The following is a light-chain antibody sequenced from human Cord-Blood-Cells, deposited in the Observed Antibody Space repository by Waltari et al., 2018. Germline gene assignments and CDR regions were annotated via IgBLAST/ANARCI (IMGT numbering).Light chain of an antibody. V-gene: IGKV1-27*01. J-gene: IGKJ4*01. Sequence: DIQMTQSPSSLSASIGDRDTLTCRASQGISNYLAWYQQKPGKVPTLLIYAASTLQSGVTSRFSGSGSGTDFTLTISSLQPEDVATYYCQKYNSAPLTFGGGTKVEIK. CDR2: AAS. CDR1: QGISNY. CDR3: QKYNSAPLT.